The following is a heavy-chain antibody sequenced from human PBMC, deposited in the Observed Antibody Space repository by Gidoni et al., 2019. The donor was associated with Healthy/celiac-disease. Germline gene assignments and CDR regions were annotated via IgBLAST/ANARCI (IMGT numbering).Heavy chain of an antibody. J-gene: IGHJ4*02. Sequence: QLQLQESGPGLVKPSETLSLTCTVSGGSISSRNYYWGWIRQPPGKGLEWIGGIYYSGSTYYNPSLKSRVTISVDTSKNQISLKLSSVTAADTAVYYCASPGYSSSWGPFDYWGQGTLVTVSS. CDR1: GGSISSRNYY. CDR2: IYYSGST. V-gene: IGHV4-39*01. CDR3: ASPGYSSSWGPFDY. D-gene: IGHD6-13*01.